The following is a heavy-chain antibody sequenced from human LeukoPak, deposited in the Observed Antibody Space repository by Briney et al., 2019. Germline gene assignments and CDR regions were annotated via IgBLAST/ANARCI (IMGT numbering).Heavy chain of an antibody. Sequence: PSETLSLTCTVSGGSISSYYWSWIRQPPGKGLEWIGYIYYSGSTNYNPSLKSRVTISVDTSKNQFSLKLSSVTAADTAVYYCARGTQSGYFDLWGRGTLVTVSS. CDR2: IYYSGST. V-gene: IGHV4-59*12. CDR3: ARGTQSGYFDL. J-gene: IGHJ2*01. CDR1: GGSISSYY.